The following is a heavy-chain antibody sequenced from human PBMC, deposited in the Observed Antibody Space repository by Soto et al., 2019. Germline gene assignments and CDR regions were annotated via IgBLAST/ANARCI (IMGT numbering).Heavy chain of an antibody. D-gene: IGHD5-12*01. Sequence: PSETLSLTCTVSGGSISSYYWSWIRQPPGKGLEWIGHIYYSGSTNYNPSLKSRVTISVDTSKNQFSLKLSSVTAADTAVYYCARSGGVVGEVATIQEAYYYYGLDVWGPGTTVTVSS. CDR2: IYYSGST. CDR3: ARSGGVVGEVATIQEAYYYYGLDV. J-gene: IGHJ6*02. CDR1: GGSISSYY. V-gene: IGHV4-59*01.